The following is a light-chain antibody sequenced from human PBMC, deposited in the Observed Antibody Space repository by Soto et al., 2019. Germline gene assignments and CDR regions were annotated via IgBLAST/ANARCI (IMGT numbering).Light chain of an antibody. CDR3: QQYYSFET. CDR2: AAS. Sequence: AIRMTQSPSSLSASTGDRVTITCRASQGISSYLAWYQQKPGKAPKLLIYAASTLQSGVPSRFSGSGSGTDFTLTISCLQSKDFATYYCQQYYSFETFGGGTKVEIK. CDR1: QGISSY. V-gene: IGKV1-8*01. J-gene: IGKJ4*01.